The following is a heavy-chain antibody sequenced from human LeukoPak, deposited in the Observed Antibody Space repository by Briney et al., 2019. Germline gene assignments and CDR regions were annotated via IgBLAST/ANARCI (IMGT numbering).Heavy chain of an antibody. V-gene: IGHV1-46*01. J-gene: IGHJ6*02. CDR1: GYTFTSYY. D-gene: IGHD3-22*01. CDR2: INPSGGST. CDR3: ARDFLPNDYDSSGGYGMDV. Sequence: ASVKVSCKASGYTFTSYYMHWVRQAPGQGLEWMGIINPSGGSTSYAQKFQGRVTMTRDTSTSTVYMELSSLRSEDTAVYYCARDFLPNDYDSSGGYGMDVWGQGTTVTVSS.